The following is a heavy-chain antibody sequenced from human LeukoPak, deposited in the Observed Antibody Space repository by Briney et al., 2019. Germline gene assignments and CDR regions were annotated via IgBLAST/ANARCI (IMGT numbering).Heavy chain of an antibody. Sequence: PGGSLRLSCAASGFTFSSYSMNWVRQAPGKGLEWVSSISSSSSYIYYADSVKGRFTISRDNAKNSLYLQMNSLRAEDTAVYYCARIEYSSSYSGWFDPWGQGTLVTVSS. J-gene: IGHJ5*02. CDR2: ISSSSSYI. CDR1: GFTFSSYS. D-gene: IGHD6-13*01. CDR3: ARIEYSSSYSGWFDP. V-gene: IGHV3-21*01.